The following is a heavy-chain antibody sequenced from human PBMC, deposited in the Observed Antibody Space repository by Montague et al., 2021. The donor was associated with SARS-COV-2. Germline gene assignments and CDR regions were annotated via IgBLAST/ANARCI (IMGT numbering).Heavy chain of an antibody. CDR3: AGKVLTVPADY. CDR1: GVSITSTNW. D-gene: IGHD4-11*01. V-gene: IGHV4-4*02. J-gene: IGHJ4*02. CDR2: ISYGGIA. Sequence: SETLPLTCAVSGVSITSTNWWSLVRQPPGKGLEWIGEISYGGIATYDPSLKSRATISMDRSRNLFSLKLSSVTAADTALYYCAGKVLTVPADYWGQGTLVTVS.